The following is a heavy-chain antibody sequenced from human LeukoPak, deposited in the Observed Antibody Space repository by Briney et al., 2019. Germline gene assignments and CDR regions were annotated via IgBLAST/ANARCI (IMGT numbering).Heavy chain of an antibody. J-gene: IGHJ6*03. D-gene: IGHD6-13*01. CDR1: GFTVSSNY. CDR2: IYSGGST. Sequence: GGSLRLSCAASGFTVSSNYMSWVRQAPGKGLEWVSVIYSGGSTYYADSVKGRFTISRDNSKNTLYLQMNSLRAEDTAVYYCARSMERFSSWLGNYYYYMDVWGKGTTVTVSS. V-gene: IGHV3-66*01. CDR3: ARSMERFSSWLGNYYYYMDV.